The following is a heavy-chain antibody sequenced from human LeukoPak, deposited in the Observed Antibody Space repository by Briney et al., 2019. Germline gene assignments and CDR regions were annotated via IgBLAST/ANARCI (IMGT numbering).Heavy chain of an antibody. Sequence: GESLKISCKGSGYNFNTYWVAWVRQLPGKGLEWMGIIRPMNSDVRYSPSFQGLVTISADRPINTAYLQWSSLTASDTAMYYCASRPFETTVVPWDFYWGQGTQVTVSS. D-gene: IGHD4-23*01. J-gene: IGHJ4*02. V-gene: IGHV5-51*04. CDR1: GYNFNTYW. CDR3: ASRPFETTVVPWDFY. CDR2: IRPMNSDV.